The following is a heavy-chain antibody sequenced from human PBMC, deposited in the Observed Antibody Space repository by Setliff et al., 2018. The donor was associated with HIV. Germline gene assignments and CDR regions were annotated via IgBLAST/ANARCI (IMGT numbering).Heavy chain of an antibody. CDR3: ATGGELVYYMDV. D-gene: IGHD1-7*01. J-gene: IGHJ6*03. V-gene: IGHV1-3*01. CDR2: INAGNGNT. Sequence: GASVKVSCKASGYTFTSYAMHWVRQAPGQRLEWMGWINAGNGNTKYSQKFQGRVTITADESTNTTYMELSSLRSEDTAVYYCATGGELVYYMDVWGKGTTVTVSS. CDR1: GYTFTSYA.